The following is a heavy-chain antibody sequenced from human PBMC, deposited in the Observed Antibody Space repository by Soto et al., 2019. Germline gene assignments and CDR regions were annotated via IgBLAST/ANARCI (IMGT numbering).Heavy chain of an antibody. CDR2: ISGSGRGT. CDR3: AKESNTAMVSCFDY. D-gene: IGHD5-18*01. V-gene: IGHV3-23*01. Sequence: PGGSLRLSCTASRFTFSNYAMSWVRQAPGKGLEWVSFISGSGRGTYYADSVKGRFTISRDNSKNTLSLQMNSLRAEDTAVYYCAKESNTAMVSCFDYWGLGTLVTVSS. J-gene: IGHJ4*02. CDR1: RFTFSNYA.